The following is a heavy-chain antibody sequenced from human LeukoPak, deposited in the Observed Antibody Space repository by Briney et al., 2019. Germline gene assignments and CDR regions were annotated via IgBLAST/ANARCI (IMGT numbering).Heavy chain of an antibody. D-gene: IGHD2-2*01. Sequence: SETLSLTCTVSGGSISSGGYYWSWIRQHPGKGLEWIGYIYYSGSTYYNPSLKSRVTISVDTSKNQFSLKLSSVTAADTAVYYCARDLGYCSSTSCSRGGFDYWGQGTLVTVSS. V-gene: IGHV4-31*03. CDR1: GGSISSGGYY. CDR3: ARDLGYCSSTSCSRGGFDY. CDR2: IYYSGST. J-gene: IGHJ4*02.